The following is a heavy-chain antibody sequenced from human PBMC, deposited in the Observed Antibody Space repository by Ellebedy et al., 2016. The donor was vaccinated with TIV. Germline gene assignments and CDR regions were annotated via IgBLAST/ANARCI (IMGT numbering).Heavy chain of an antibody. J-gene: IGHJ4*02. CDR2: IRPSGDIT. CDR1: GFTFRDFA. D-gene: IGHD5-18*01. CDR3: AKTGGYIYGLPDF. V-gene: IGHV3-23*01. Sequence: GESLKISCAASGFTFRDFALNWVRQAPGKGLEWVSAIRPSGDITYYADSVKGRFTFSRDNSKNTVYLQMNILRAEDTAVYYCAKTGGYIYGLPDFWGQGTLVTVSS.